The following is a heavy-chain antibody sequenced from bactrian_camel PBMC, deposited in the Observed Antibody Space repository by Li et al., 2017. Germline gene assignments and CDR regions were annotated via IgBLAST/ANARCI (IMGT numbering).Heavy chain of an antibody. CDR2: ISGGGGGT. CDR1: GFTFSIYG. Sequence: QLVESGGGLVQPGGSLRLSCAASGFTFSIYGMSWVRQAPGEGLEWVSDISGGGGGTDYADSVKGRFTISRDNAKNLLYLQMNSLKTEDTAVYYCAVGSRTTEEYKNRGQGTQVTVS. J-gene: IGHJ4*01. CDR3: AVGSRTTEEYKN. V-gene: IGHV3S40*01. D-gene: IGHD6*01.